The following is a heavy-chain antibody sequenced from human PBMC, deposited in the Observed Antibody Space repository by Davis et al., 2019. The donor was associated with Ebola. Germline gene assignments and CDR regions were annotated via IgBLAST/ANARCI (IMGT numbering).Heavy chain of an antibody. CDR2: IGTAGDT. CDR1: GFTFSNYD. Sequence: GESLKIFCEASGFTFSNYDMHWVRQVTGKGLEWVSAIGTAGDTYYPGSVKGRFTISRDNAKNSLSLQMNGLRAEDTAFYYCARGPSTGNSFTYWGQGTLVTVSS. D-gene: IGHD4-23*01. CDR3: ARGPSTGNSFTY. J-gene: IGHJ4*02. V-gene: IGHV3-13*01.